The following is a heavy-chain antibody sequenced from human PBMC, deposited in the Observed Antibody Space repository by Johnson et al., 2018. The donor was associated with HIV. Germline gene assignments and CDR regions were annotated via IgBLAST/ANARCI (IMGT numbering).Heavy chain of an antibody. Sequence: QMLLVESGGGLVQPGGSLRLSCVASGFTFSDYYMSWIRQAPGKGLEWVSYISSSGSIIYSADSMQGRFTNSRDNAKNSLYLQMNSLRAEDTALYYCARDIFYTDTAFDIWG. CDR3: ARDIFYTDTAFDI. J-gene: IGHJ3*02. V-gene: IGHV3-11*01. CDR2: ISSSGSII. CDR1: GFTFSDYY.